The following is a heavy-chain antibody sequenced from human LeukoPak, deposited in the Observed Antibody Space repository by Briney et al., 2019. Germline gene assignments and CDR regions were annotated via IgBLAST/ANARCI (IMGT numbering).Heavy chain of an antibody. D-gene: IGHD6-19*01. CDR2: ISSSSSYI. V-gene: IGHV3-21*01. CDR3: ARVGRRDSSSWYFDY. CDR1: GFTFSSYS. Sequence: GGSLRLSCAASGFTFSSYSMNWVRQAPGKGLEWVSSISSSSSYIYYADSVKGRFTISRDNAKNSLYLQMNSLRAEDTAVYYCARVGRRDSSSWYFDYWGQGTLVTVSS. J-gene: IGHJ4*02.